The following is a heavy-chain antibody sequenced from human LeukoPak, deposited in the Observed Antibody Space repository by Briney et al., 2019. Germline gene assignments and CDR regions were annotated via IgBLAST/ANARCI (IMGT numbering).Heavy chain of an antibody. D-gene: IGHD2-21*02. J-gene: IGHJ4*02. Sequence: GGSLRLSCAASGFIFSTYWMSWVRQAPGKGLEWVANIKQDGSVKYYVDSVKGRFTISRDNAKNSLYLQMNSLRAEDTAVYYCARDGFSSAINYWGQGTLVTVSS. V-gene: IGHV3-7*01. CDR1: GFIFSTYW. CDR3: ARDGFSSAINY. CDR2: IKQDGSVK.